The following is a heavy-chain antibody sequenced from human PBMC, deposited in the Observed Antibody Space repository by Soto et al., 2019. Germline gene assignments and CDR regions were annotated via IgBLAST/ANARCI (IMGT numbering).Heavy chain of an antibody. CDR2: ISYDGSNK. CDR3: AKDLRYYYGSGSYPSDAFDI. Sequence: GSLRLSCAASGFTFSSYGMHWVRQAPGKGLEWVAVISYDGSNKYYADSVKGRFTISRDNAKNTLYLQMNSLRAEDTALYHCAKDLRYYYGSGSYPSDAFDIWGQGTMVTVSS. J-gene: IGHJ3*02. V-gene: IGHV3-30*18. D-gene: IGHD3-10*01. CDR1: GFTFSSYG.